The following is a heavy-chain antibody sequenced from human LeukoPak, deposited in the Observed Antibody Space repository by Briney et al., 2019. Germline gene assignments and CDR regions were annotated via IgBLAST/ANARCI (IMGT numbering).Heavy chain of an antibody. D-gene: IGHD3-22*01. CDR2: IYYSGST. J-gene: IGHJ6*03. CDR1: GGSISSGDCY. CDR3: ARQRVIVVVNYYMDV. Sequence: SETLSLTCTVSGGSISSGDCYWSWIRQPPGKGLEWIGYIYYSGSTYYNPSLKSRVTISVDTSKNQFSLKLSSVPAADTAVYYCARQRVIVVVNYYMDVWGKGTTVTVSS. V-gene: IGHV4-30-4*01.